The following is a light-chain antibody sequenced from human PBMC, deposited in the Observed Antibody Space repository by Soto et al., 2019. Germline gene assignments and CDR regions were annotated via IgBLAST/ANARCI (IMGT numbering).Light chain of an antibody. Sequence: EIVLTQSPATLSLSPGERATLSCRASQSVSSYLAWYQQKPGQAPRLLIYDASNRATGIPARFSGSGSGTDFTLTISSLEPEDFAVYYCQQRSYWLFGGGTKVDIK. J-gene: IGKJ4*01. CDR2: DAS. V-gene: IGKV3-11*01. CDR1: QSVSSY. CDR3: QQRSYWL.